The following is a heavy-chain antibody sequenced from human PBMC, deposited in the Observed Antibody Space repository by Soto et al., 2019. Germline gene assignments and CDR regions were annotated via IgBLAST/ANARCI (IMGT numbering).Heavy chain of an antibody. V-gene: IGHV3-23*01. CDR2: ITRTGGST. CDR1: GFTFSSYA. CDR3: AQETGSGGTVDC. J-gene: IGHJ4*02. Sequence: EVQLLESGGGLVQPGGSLRLSCAASGFTFSSYAINWVRQAPGKGLEWVSVITRTGGSTNYADSVKGRFTISRDNSKNTLYRQMNSLRVEDTAVYYCAQETGSGGTVDCWGQGTLVTVSS. D-gene: IGHD2-15*01.